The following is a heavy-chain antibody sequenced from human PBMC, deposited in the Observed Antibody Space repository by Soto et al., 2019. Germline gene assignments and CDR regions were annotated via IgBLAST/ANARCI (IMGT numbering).Heavy chain of an antibody. CDR3: ARAQAVAGTGGYY. CDR1: GFTFSSYW. Sequence: PGGSLRLSCAASGFTFSSYWMHWVRQAPGKGLVWVSRISSDGSSTSYADSVKGRFTISRDNAKNTVYLQMNRLRAEDTAVYYCARAQAVAGTGGYYWGQGTVVTVSS. J-gene: IGHJ4*02. D-gene: IGHD6-19*01. V-gene: IGHV3-74*01. CDR2: ISSDGSST.